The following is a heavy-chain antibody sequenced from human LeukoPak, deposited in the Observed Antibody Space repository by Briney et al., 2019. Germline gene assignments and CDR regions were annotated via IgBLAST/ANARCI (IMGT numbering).Heavy chain of an antibody. D-gene: IGHD2-15*01. CDR1: GGSINNYY. V-gene: IGHV4-59*01. CDR3: ARLSGGLFYSDY. CDR2: IYYSGST. Sequence: SETLSLTCTVSGGSINNYYWSWIRQPPGKGLEWIGYIYYSGSTNYNPSLKGRVTISVDTSKKQFSLKLSSVTVADTAVYYCARLSGGLFYSDYWGQGTLVTVSS. J-gene: IGHJ4*02.